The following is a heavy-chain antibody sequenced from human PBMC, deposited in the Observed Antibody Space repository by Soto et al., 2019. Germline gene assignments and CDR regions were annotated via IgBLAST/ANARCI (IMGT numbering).Heavy chain of an antibody. Sequence: QVQLVQSGAEVKKPGSSVKVSCKASGGTFSSYAISWVRQAPGQGLEWMGGSIPIFGTANYAQKFQGRVTITADESTSTAYMELSSLRSEDTAVYYCAHNWNLGNYYYYGMDVWGQGTTVTVSS. CDR1: GGTFSSYA. D-gene: IGHD1-7*01. V-gene: IGHV1-69*01. J-gene: IGHJ6*02. CDR2: SIPIFGTA. CDR3: AHNWNLGNYYYYGMDV.